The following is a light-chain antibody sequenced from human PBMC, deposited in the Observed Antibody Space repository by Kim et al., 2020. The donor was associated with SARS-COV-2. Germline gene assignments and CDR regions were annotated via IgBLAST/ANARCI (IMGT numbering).Light chain of an antibody. CDR3: QQYNSQPYT. CDR2: DAS. Sequence: AVVGGRVTITGRASESITRWLAWYQQKPGNAPKLLISDASSVKTGVPSRFSGSGFGTEFILTISSLQPDDFASYYCQQYNSQPYTFGQGTKLEI. V-gene: IGKV1-5*01. CDR1: ESITRW. J-gene: IGKJ2*01.